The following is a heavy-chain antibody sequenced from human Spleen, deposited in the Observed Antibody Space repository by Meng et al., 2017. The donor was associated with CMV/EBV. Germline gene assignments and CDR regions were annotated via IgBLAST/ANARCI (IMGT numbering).Heavy chain of an antibody. V-gene: IGHV3-30*02. D-gene: IGHD3-3*01. J-gene: IGHJ2*01. CDR2: TRFDGRFT. CDR1: GFAFSDYG. CDR3: AKEQTSSRRFLEGGPNFDL. Sequence: GESLKISCAASGFAFSDYGMHWVRQAPGKGLEWVAFTRFDGRFTYYPDSVKGRFTISRDNSRNTLFLQMNSLRPDDTALYYCAKEQTSSRRFLEGGPNFDLWGRGTLVTVSS.